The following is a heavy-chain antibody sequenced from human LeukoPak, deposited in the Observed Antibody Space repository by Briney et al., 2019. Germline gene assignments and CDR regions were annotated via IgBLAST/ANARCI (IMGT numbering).Heavy chain of an antibody. V-gene: IGHV3-30*04. CDR1: GFTFSSYA. CDR3: ASLSTSSGQQFDY. D-gene: IGHD2-2*01. J-gene: IGHJ4*02. CDR2: ISYDGSNK. Sequence: GRSLRLSCAASGFTFSSYAIHWVRQAPGKGLEWVAVISYDGSNKYYADSVKGRFTISRDNSKNTLYLQMNSLRAEDTAVYYCASLSTSSGQQFDYWGQGTLVTVSS.